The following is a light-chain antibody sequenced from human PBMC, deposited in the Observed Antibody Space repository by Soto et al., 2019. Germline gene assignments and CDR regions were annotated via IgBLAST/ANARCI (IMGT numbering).Light chain of an antibody. V-gene: IGKV1-39*01. CDR3: QQGYSTPADT. CDR2: ATS. Sequence: DIQMTQSPSSLSASVGDRVTITCRASQSISNSVNWYQQKPGKVPKLLVSATSRLQSGVPSRFIGSGSGTDFTLTITSPQPEDFASYYCQQGYSTPADTFGQGTKLEIK. J-gene: IGKJ2*01. CDR1: QSISNS.